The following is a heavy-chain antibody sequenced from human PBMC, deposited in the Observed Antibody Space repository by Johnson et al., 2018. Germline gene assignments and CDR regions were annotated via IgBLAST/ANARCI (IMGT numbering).Heavy chain of an antibody. J-gene: IGHJ3*02. Sequence: QVQLQEPGPGLVKPSQTLSLTCTVSSGSISSGGYYWSWIRQHPGKGLEWSGYIYYSGSTYSNPSLKSRVTISVDTSKNQFSLKLSSVTAADTAVYYCARDSPSDAFDIWGQGTMVTVSS. CDR1: SGSISSGGYY. CDR3: ARDSPSDAFDI. V-gene: IGHV4-31*03. CDR2: IYYSGST.